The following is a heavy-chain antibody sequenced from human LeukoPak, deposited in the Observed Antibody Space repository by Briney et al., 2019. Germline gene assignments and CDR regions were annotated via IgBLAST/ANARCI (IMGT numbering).Heavy chain of an antibody. J-gene: IGHJ3*02. D-gene: IGHD5-24*01. CDR2: ISGSGGST. CDR1: GFTFSSYA. CDR3: AKDRRDGYPNDAFDI. V-gene: IGHV3-23*01. Sequence: GGSLRLSCAASGFTFSSYAMNWVRQAPGKGLEWVSGISGSGGSTYYADSVKGRFTISRDNSKNTVYLQMIRMRAEDTAVYYCAKDRRDGYPNDAFDIWGQGTMVTVSS.